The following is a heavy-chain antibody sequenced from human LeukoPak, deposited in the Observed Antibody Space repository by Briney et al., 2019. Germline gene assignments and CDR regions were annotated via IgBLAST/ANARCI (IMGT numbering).Heavy chain of an antibody. D-gene: IGHD1-26*01. CDR3: ARLSGSYYPDY. J-gene: IGHJ4*02. Sequence: SETLSLTCTVSGGSISSGDYYWSWIRQPPGKGLEWIGYIYYSGSTYYNQSLKSRVTISVDTSKNQFSLKLSSVTAADTAVYYCARLSGSYYPDYWGQGTLVTVSS. V-gene: IGHV4-30-4*08. CDR1: GGSISSGDYY. CDR2: IYYSGST.